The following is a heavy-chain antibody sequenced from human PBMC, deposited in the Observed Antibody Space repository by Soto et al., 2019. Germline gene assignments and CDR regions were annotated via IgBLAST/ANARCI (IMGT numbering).Heavy chain of an antibody. CDR2: IYYSGST. CDR3: ARGLRFLEWLPPDWFDP. Sequence: PSETLSLTCTISGGSISTYYWSWIRRPPGKGLEWIGYIYYSGSTNYNPSLKSRVTISVDTSKNQFSLKLSSVTAADTAVYYCARGLRFLEWLPPDWFDPWGQGTLVTVSS. D-gene: IGHD3-3*01. V-gene: IGHV4-59*01. J-gene: IGHJ5*02. CDR1: GGSISTYY.